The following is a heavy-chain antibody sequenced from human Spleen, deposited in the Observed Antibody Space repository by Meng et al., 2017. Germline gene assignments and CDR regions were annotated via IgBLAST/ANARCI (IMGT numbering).Heavy chain of an antibody. V-gene: IGHV5-51*01. J-gene: IGHJ4*02. CDR2: IYPVASDT. D-gene: IGHD6-13*01. CDR1: GYSFTSYW. Sequence: GESLKISCQGSGYSFTSYWIVLVRQIPGTGLEWMGIIYPVASDTRYSPSFQVQVTISVDKSIGTAYLQWSSLKASDTAMYYCARRRRIVRAAGGADYFDYWGQGTLVTVSS. CDR3: ARRRRIVRAAGGADYFDY.